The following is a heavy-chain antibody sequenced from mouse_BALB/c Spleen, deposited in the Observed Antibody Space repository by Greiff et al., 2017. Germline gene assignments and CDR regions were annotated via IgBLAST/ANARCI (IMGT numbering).Heavy chain of an antibody. V-gene: IGHV5-9-3*01. Sequence: EVQLVESGGGLVKPGGSLKLSCAASGFTFSSYAMSWVRQTPEKRLEWVATISSGGSYTYYPDSVKGRFTISRDNAKNTLYLQMSSLRSEDTAMYYCARHDYYFDYWGQGTTLTVSS. J-gene: IGHJ2*01. CDR1: GFTFSSYA. CDR2: ISSGGSYT. D-gene: IGHD2-4*01. CDR3: ARHDYYFDY.